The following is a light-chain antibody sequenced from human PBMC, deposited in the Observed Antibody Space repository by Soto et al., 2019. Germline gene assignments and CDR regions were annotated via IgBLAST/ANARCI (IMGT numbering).Light chain of an antibody. CDR3: QQYDNWPPGT. V-gene: IGKV3-15*01. J-gene: IGKJ1*01. Sequence: EIVMTQSPATLSVSPGERATLSCRASQRVSRNLAWYQQKPGQAPRLLIYGASTRATDIPARFSGSGSGTEFTLTISGLQSEDFAVYHCQQYDNWPPGTFGQGTKVDIK. CDR2: GAS. CDR1: QRVSRN.